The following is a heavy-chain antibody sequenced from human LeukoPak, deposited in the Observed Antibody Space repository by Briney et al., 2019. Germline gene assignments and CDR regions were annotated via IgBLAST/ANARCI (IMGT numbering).Heavy chain of an antibody. CDR2: IYGGGDST. D-gene: IGHD2-2*01. CDR3: AKDRTVVPLAYWYFDL. J-gene: IGHJ2*01. V-gene: IGHV3-23*01. Sequence: GGSLRLSCAASGFTFSSHAMTWFRQDPGKGLEWVSSIYGGGDSTFYADSVKGRFTISRDNSKYTVDLKMNSLRVEDSGMYYCAKDRTVVPLAYWYFDLWGRGTMVTVSS. CDR1: GFTFSSHA.